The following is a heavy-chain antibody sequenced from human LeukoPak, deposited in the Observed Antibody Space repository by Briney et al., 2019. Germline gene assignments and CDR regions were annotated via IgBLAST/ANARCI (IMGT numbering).Heavy chain of an antibody. CDR1: GFTFSSYS. CDR2: ISSSSSTI. D-gene: IGHD2-15*01. CDR3: ARECCSGGSCYGFDY. J-gene: IGHJ4*02. V-gene: IGHV3-48*01. Sequence: GGSLRLSCAASGFTFSSYSMNWVRQAPGKGLEWVSYISSSSSTIYYADSVKGRFTISRDNAKNSLYLQMNSLRAEDTAVYYCARECCSGGSCYGFDYWGQGTLVAVSS.